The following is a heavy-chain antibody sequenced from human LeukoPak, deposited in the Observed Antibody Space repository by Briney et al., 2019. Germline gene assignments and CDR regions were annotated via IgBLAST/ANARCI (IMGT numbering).Heavy chain of an antibody. D-gene: IGHD6-25*01. Sequence: GGSLRLSCAASGFTFSIYSMNWVRQAPGKGLEWVSYISSSSSTIYYADSVKGRFTISRDNAKNSLYLQMNSLRDEDTAVYYCARDLGGYGLGIDFDYWGQGTLVTVSS. CDR2: ISSSSSTI. CDR1: GFTFSIYS. CDR3: ARDLGGYGLGIDFDY. V-gene: IGHV3-48*02. J-gene: IGHJ4*02.